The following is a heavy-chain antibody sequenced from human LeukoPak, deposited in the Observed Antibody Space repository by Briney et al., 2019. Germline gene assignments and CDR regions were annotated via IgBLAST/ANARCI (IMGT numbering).Heavy chain of an antibody. CDR2: IYSSGST. CDR3: AREGDSSGYHCWFDY. J-gene: IGHJ4*02. V-gene: IGHV4-4*07. Sequence: SETLSLTCIVSGGSISNYYWSWIRQPAGKGLEWIGRIYSSGSTNYNPSLKSRITVSVDTSKNQFSLKLSSVTAADTAVYYCAREGDSSGYHCWFDYWGQGTLVTVSS. D-gene: IGHD3-22*01. CDR1: GGSISNYY.